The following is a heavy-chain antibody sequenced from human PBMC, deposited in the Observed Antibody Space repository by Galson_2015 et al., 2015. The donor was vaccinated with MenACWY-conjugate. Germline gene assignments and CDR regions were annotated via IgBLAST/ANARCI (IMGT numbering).Heavy chain of an antibody. D-gene: IGHD6-19*01. V-gene: IGHV3-64D*06. CDR3: ARVDMWLGSIID. J-gene: IGHJ4*02. CDR1: GFTFSSYG. Sequence: SLRLSCAASGFTFSSYGMHWVRQAPGKGLEYVSAISSNGGSTYYADSVKGRFTISRDNSKNTLYLQMSSLRAEDTAVYYCARVDMWLGSIIDWGQGTLVTVSS. CDR2: ISSNGGST.